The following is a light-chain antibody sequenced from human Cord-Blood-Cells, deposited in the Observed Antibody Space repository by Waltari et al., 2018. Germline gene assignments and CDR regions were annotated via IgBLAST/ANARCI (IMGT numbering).Light chain of an antibody. J-gene: IGLJ3*02. CDR2: SNN. CDR3: AAWDDSLNGPV. V-gene: IGLV1-44*01. CDR1: SSNIGSNT. Sequence: QSVLTQPPSASGTPGQRVTISCSGSSSNIGSNTVNWYQQLPGTAPKLLIYSNNQRPSGVPDRFSGSESGTSASLAISGLRSEDEADYYCAAWDDSLNGPVFGGGTKLTVL.